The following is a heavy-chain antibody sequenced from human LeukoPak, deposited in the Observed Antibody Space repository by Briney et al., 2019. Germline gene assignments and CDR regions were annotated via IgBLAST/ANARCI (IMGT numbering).Heavy chain of an antibody. Sequence: ASVKVSCKASGGTFSSYAISWVRQAPGQGLEWMGWISAYNGNTNYAQKLQGRVTMTTDTSTSTAYMELRSLRSDDTAVYYCARDLRDYGGGPGFDYWGQGTLVTVSS. CDR3: ARDLRDYGGGPGFDY. D-gene: IGHD4-23*01. CDR1: GGTFSSYA. V-gene: IGHV1-18*01. CDR2: ISAYNGNT. J-gene: IGHJ4*02.